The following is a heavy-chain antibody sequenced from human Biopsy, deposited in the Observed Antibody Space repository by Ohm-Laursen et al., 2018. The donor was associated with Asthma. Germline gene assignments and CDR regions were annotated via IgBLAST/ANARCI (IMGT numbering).Heavy chain of an antibody. CDR3: ARVVSYGDIYFGIDV. Sequence: SQTLSLTCRVSGGYTGSSDHHWAWIRQAPGKGLEWIGFVFWSGSTHYSRSLERRVPISIDTATNEFSMKLWSVTPADTAVYFCARVVSYGDIYFGIDVWG. CDR2: VFWSGST. J-gene: IGHJ6*02. D-gene: IGHD4-17*01. V-gene: IGHV4-30-4*01. CDR1: GGYTGSSDHH.